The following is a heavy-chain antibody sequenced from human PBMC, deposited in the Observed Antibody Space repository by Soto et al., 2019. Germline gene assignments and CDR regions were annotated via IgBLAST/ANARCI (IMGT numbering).Heavy chain of an antibody. D-gene: IGHD5-18*01. CDR3: ARHCRVDTAMAIDY. CDR2: MNPNSGNT. Sequence: ASVKVSCKASGYTFTSYDINWVRQATGQGLEWMGWMNPNSGNTGYAQKFQGRVTMTRNTSISTAYMELSSLRSEDTAVYYCARHCRVDTAMAIDYWGQGTLVTVSS. J-gene: IGHJ4*02. V-gene: IGHV1-8*01. CDR1: GYTFTSYD.